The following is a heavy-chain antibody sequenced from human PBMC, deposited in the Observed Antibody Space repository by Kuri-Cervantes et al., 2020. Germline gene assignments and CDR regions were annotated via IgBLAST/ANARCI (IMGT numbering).Heavy chain of an antibody. CDR2: INPNSGNT. Sequence: ASVKVSCKASGYTFTGYYMHWVRQAPGQGLEWMGWINPNSGNTGYAQKFQGRVTMTRNTSISTAYMELSSLRSEDTAVYYCASLAYYYDSSGYSSGVGFDPWGQGTLVTVSS. J-gene: IGHJ5*02. CDR1: GYTFTGYY. CDR3: ASLAYYYDSSGYSSGVGFDP. D-gene: IGHD3-22*01. V-gene: IGHV1-8*02.